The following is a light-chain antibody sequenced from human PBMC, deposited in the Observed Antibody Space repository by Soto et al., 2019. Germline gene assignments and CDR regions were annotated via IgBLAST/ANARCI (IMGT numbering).Light chain of an antibody. CDR1: SGHSSYA. CDR2: LNSDGRH. CDR3: QTWATGIQI. J-gene: IGLJ2*01. Sequence: QSVLTQSPSASASLGASVKLTCTLSSGHSSYAIAWHQQQPEKGPRYLMKLNSDGRHSKGDGIPDRFSGSSSGAERYLTISSIQSEDEADYYCQTWATGIQIFGGGTKVTVL. V-gene: IGLV4-69*01.